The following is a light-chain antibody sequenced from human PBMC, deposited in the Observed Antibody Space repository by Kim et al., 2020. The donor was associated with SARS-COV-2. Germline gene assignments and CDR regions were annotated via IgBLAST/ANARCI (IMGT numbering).Light chain of an antibody. Sequence: APGKAAMITCGGNNIGSKSVHRYQQKPGQAPVLVIYYDSDRPSGIPERFSGSNSGNTATLTISRVEAGDEADYYCQVWDSSSDHPVFGGGTQLTVL. CDR2: YDS. CDR3: QVWDSSSDHPV. CDR1: NIGSKS. V-gene: IGLV3-21*04. J-gene: IGLJ3*02.